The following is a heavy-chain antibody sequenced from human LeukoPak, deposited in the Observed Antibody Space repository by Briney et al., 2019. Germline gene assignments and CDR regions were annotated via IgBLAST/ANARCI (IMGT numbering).Heavy chain of an antibody. V-gene: IGHV1-69*13. CDR1: GATFSSYA. J-gene: IGHJ4*02. Sequence: AASVKLSCKASGATFSSYAISWGRQPPAQGLEWIGGIIPIFGTANYAQKFQGRVTIAADESTSTAHMGLSSLRSEDMAVYYCARTRSGSSWYADFNYWGQGALVTVSS. CDR3: ARTRSGSSWYADFNY. D-gene: IGHD6-13*01. CDR2: IIPIFGTA.